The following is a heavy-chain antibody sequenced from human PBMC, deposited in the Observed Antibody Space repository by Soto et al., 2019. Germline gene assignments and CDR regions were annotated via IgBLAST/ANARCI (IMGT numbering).Heavy chain of an antibody. V-gene: IGHV3-74*01. CDR1: GFIFSSYW. D-gene: IGHD1-20*01. CDR3: AISKGINSQFEY. J-gene: IGHJ4*02. CDR2: INSDGSST. Sequence: GGSLRLSCAASGFIFSSYWMHWVRQAPGKGLVWISRINSDGSSTSYADSVKGRFTSSRDNAENTLNLQMNSLRAEDTAVYYCAISKGINSQFEYWGQGALVTVSS.